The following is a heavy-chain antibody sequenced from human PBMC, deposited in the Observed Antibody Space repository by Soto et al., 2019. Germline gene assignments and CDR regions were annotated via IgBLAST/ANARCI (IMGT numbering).Heavy chain of an antibody. CDR2: IGGRGNSA. J-gene: IGHJ3*01. Sequence: LRLSCAASGFIFTNYAMNWVRQAPGKGLEWVSVIGGRGNSAYYADSVQGRFTISRDNSKNTLSLQMSSLTADDTAIYYCVREGRGSFDFWGRGTMVTVSS. V-gene: IGHV3-23*01. CDR1: GFIFTNYA. CDR3: VREGRGSFDF. D-gene: IGHD5-12*01.